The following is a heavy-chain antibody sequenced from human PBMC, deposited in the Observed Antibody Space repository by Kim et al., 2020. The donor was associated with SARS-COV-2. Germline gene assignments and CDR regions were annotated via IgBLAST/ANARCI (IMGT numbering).Heavy chain of an antibody. D-gene: IGHD3-10*01. CDR3: ARLYYFGSGGYYNWFEP. Sequence: SETLSLTCTVSGGSISSSSYYWGWIRQPPGKGLEWIGSIYYSGSTYYNPSLKSRVTISVDTSKNQFSLKLSSVTAADTAVYYCARLYYFGSGGYYNWFEPLGQGTLVTVSS. J-gene: IGHJ5*02. CDR2: IYYSGST. V-gene: IGHV4-39*01. CDR1: GGSISSSSYY.